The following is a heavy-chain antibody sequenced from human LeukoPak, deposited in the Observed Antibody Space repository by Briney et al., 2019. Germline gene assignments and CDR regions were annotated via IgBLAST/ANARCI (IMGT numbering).Heavy chain of an antibody. Sequence: GSLRLSCAASGFTFSSYSMNWVRQAPGKGLEWVSYISSSSSPIYYTDSVKGRSTISRDNAKNSLYLQMNSLRVEDTAVYYCARDTYSRLDYWGQGTLVTVSS. J-gene: IGHJ4*02. CDR1: GFTFSSYS. CDR3: ARDTYSRLDY. D-gene: IGHD3-22*01. CDR2: ISSSSSPI. V-gene: IGHV3-48*01.